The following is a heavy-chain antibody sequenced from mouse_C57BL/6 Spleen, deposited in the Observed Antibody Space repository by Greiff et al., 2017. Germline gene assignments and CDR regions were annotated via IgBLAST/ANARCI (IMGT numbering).Heavy chain of an antibody. D-gene: IGHD2-2*01. CDR1: GYTFTDYY. CDR3: AREGYARPDYAMDY. CDR2: INPYNGGT. J-gene: IGHJ4*01. V-gene: IGHV1-19*01. Sequence: VQLKQSGPVLVKPGASVKMSCKASGYTFTDYYMNWVKQSHGKSLEWIGVINPYNGGTSYNQKFKGKATLTVDKSSSTAYMELNSLTSEDSAVYYCAREGYARPDYAMDYWGQGTSVTVSS.